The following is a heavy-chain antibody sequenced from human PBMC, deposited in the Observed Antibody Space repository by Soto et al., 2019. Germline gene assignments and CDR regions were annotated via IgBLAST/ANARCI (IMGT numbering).Heavy chain of an antibody. CDR3: ARDHHYGSGSYYHSLFDY. D-gene: IGHD3-10*01. CDR1: GGSISSDAYY. CDR2: IYYSGST. V-gene: IGHV4-31*03. J-gene: IGHJ4*02. Sequence: QVQLQESGPGLVKPSQTLSLTCTVSGGSISSDAYYWTWIRQHPGKGLEWIGYIYYSGSTYYNPSLKSRVTISVDTSKNQFSLKLSSVTAADTAMYYCARDHHYGSGSYYHSLFDYWGQGTLVTVSS.